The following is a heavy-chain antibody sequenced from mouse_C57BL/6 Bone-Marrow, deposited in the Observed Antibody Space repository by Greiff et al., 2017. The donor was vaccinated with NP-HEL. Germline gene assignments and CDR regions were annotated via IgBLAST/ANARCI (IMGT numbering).Heavy chain of an antibody. V-gene: IGHV5-16*01. Sequence: EVHLVESEGGLVQPGSSMKLSCTASGFTFSNYYMAWVRQVPEKGLEWVANINYDGSSTYYLDSLKSRFIISRDNAKNILYLQMSSLKSEDTATDYCARDRGPYWYFDVWGTGTTVTVSS. D-gene: IGHD3-3*01. J-gene: IGHJ1*03. CDR2: INYDGSST. CDR1: GFTFSNYY. CDR3: ARDRGPYWYFDV.